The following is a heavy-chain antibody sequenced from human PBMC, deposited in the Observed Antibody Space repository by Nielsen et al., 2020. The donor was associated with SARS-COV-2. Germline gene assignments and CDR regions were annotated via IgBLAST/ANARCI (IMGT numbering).Heavy chain of an antibody. V-gene: IGHV1-3*01. CDR2: INAGNGNT. CDR1: GYRFTTYA. CDR3: ATGDSYCSSTSCTKYGMDV. J-gene: IGHJ6*02. D-gene: IGHD2-2*01. Sequence: ASVKVSCKASGYRFTTYAMHWVRQAPGQRLDWMGWINAGNGNTKYSQKFQGRVTITRDTSASTAYMELSSLRSEDTAVYYCATGDSYCSSTSCTKYGMDVWGQGTTVTVSS.